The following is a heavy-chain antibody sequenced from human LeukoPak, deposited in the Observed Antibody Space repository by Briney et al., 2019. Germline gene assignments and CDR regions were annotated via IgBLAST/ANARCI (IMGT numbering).Heavy chain of an antibody. J-gene: IGHJ4*02. Sequence: GGSLRLSCAASGFTFSSYEMNWVRQAPGKGLEWVSYISSSGSTIYYADSVKGRFTISRDNAKNSLYLQMNSLRAEDTAVYYCARDQLAYCGGDCYSAFDYWGQGTLVTVSS. D-gene: IGHD2-21*02. CDR1: GFTFSSYE. CDR2: ISSSGSTI. CDR3: ARDQLAYCGGDCYSAFDY. V-gene: IGHV3-48*03.